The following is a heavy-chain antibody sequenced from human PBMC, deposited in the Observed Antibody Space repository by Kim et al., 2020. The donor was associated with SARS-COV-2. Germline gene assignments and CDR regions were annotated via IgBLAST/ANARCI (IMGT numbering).Heavy chain of an antibody. V-gene: IGHV1-2*02. CDR2: INPNSGGT. CDR3: ARVYDSSGYEFDY. J-gene: IGHJ4*02. Sequence: ASVKVSCKASGYTFTGYYMHWVRQAPGQGLEWMGWINPNSGGTNYAQKFQGRVTMTRDTSISTAYMELSRLRSDDTAVYYCARVYDSSGYEFDYWGQGTLVTVSS. CDR1: GYTFTGYY. D-gene: IGHD3-22*01.